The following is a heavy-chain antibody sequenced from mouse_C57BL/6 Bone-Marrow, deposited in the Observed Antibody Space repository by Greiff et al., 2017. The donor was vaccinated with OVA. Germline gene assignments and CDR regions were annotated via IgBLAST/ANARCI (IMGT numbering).Heavy chain of an antibody. CDR2: IYPRSGNT. CDR3: AREDGYYEAMDY. Sequence: VKLLESGAELARPGASVKLSCKASGYTFTSYGISWVKQRTGQGLEWIGEIYPRSGNTYYNEKFKGKATLTADKSSSTAYMELRSLTSEDSAVYCCAREDGYYEAMDYWGQGTSVTVSS. V-gene: IGHV1-81*01. J-gene: IGHJ4*01. CDR1: GYTFTSYG. D-gene: IGHD2-3*01.